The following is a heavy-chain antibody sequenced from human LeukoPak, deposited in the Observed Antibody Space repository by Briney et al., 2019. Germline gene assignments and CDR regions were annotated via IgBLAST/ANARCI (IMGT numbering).Heavy chain of an antibody. V-gene: IGHV3-7*04. CDR2: IHPEGNEK. J-gene: IGHJ4*02. Sequence: GGSLRLSCAVSGFSFTNFWMSWVRQAPGRGLGWVANIHPEGNEKYHVESVKGRFTISRDNTKNLLFLQMNGLRVEDTAVYYCARGDAFSGDHWGQGTLVTVSS. CDR3: ARGDAFSGDH. CDR1: GFSFTNFW.